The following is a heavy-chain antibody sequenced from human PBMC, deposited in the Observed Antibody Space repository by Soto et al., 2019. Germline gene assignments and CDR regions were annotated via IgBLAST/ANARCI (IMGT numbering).Heavy chain of an antibody. CDR1: GGSISSSSYY. CDR2: IYYSGST. J-gene: IGHJ4*02. D-gene: IGHD3-16*01. Sequence: PSETPSLTCTVSGGSISSSSYYWGWIRQPPGKGLEWIGSIYYSGSTYYNPSLKSRVTISVDTSKNQFSLKLSSVTAADTVFYSGASHPPPFSISDFGGKGTLVT. CDR3: ASHPPPFSISDF. V-gene: IGHV4-39*01.